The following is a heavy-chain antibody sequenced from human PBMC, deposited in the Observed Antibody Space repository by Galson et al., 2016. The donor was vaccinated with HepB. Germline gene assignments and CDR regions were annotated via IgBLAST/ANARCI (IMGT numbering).Heavy chain of an antibody. V-gene: IGHV3-53*01. CDR3: ASGFPYMYFDL. D-gene: IGHD3-10*01. CDR1: GFAVMTNY. J-gene: IGHJ2*01. CDR2: IYSSGNT. Sequence: SLRLSCAASGFAVMTNYMTWVRQASGKGLEWVSVIYSSGNTYYGESVKGRFTISRDEAENAVYLQMNSLKVEGTAVYYCASGFPYMYFDLWGRGTLVTVSS.